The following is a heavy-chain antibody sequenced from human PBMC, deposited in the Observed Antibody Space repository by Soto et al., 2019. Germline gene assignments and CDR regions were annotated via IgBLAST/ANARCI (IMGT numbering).Heavy chain of an antibody. CDR2: ISANGCYR. Sequence: EVQLVESGGGAVQPGESLTLSCVASGFNFNSYAMNWVRQAPGKGPEWVSSISANGCYRYYADSVKGRFTIVRDNAKKSLFRQLNSLRAEETPLYYCVRDFSRRVGGTADAFDTWARGTMVTVSS. D-gene: IGHD1-26*01. CDR3: VRDFSRRVGGTADAFDT. CDR1: GFNFNSYA. V-gene: IGHV3-21*01. J-gene: IGHJ3*02.